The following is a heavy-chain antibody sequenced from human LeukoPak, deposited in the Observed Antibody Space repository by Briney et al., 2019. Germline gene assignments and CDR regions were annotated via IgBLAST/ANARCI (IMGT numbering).Heavy chain of an antibody. CDR2: IYSDGST. CDR1: GFTVSSNY. CDR3: ARDWDSSGYPHIDY. J-gene: IGHJ4*02. V-gene: IGHV3-66*01. Sequence: GSLRLSCAASGFTVSSNYMSWVRRAPGKGLEWVSVIYSDGSTHYADSVKGRFTISRDNSKNTLYLQMNSLRAEDTAVYYCARDWDSSGYPHIDYWGQGTLVTVSS. D-gene: IGHD3-22*01.